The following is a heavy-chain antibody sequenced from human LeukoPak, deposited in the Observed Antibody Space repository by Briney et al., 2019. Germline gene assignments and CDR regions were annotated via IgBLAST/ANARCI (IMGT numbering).Heavy chain of an antibody. V-gene: IGHV4-59*08. CDR2: IYYSGST. J-gene: IGHJ4*02. D-gene: IGHD6-19*01. Sequence: SETLSLTCAVYGGSFSGYYWSWIRQPPGKGLEWIGYIYYSGSTNYNPSLKSRVTISVDTSKNQFSLKLSSVTAADTAVYYCARSLYSSGWYFDYWGQGTLVTVSS. CDR3: ARSLYSSGWYFDY. CDR1: GGSFSGYY.